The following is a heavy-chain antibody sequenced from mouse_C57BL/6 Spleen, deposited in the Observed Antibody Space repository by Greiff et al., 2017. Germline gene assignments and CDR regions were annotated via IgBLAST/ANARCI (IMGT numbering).Heavy chain of an antibody. CDR2: IYPSDSET. D-gene: IGHD1-1*01. V-gene: IGHV1-61*01. CDR3: ARYTTVVADY. J-gene: IGHJ2*01. Sequence: QVQLKQPGAELVRPGSSVKLSCKASGYTFTSYWMDWVKQRPGQGLEWIGNIYPSDSETHYNQKFKDKATLTVDKSSSTAYMQLSSLTSEDSAVYYCARYTTVVADYWGQGTTLTVSS. CDR1: GYTFTSYW.